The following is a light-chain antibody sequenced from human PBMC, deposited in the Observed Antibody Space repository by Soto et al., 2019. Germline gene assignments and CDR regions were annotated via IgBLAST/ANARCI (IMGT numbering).Light chain of an antibody. CDR3: QQYDNLRPT. CDR2: DAS. Sequence: DIQMTQSPSSLSASVGDRVTITCQASQDISNYLNWYQQKPGKAPKLLIYDASNLETGVPSRFSGSGSGTDFTLTISSLQPEDIATYYCQQYDNLRPTFGQGTKLEIK. V-gene: IGKV1-33*01. J-gene: IGKJ2*01. CDR1: QDISNY.